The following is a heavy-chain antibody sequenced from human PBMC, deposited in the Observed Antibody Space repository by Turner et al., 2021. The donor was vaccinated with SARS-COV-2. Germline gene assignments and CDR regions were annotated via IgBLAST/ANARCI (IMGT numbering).Heavy chain of an antibody. Sequence: QVQLVQSGAEVKKPGASVKVSCKGSGYSLTELSMHWVRQAPGKGLEWIGGFDPEDGETIYAQQFQGRVTMTEDTSTDTAYMELSSLRSEDTAVYYCATGVAVAGTPSEYYFYYGMDVWGQGTTVTVSS. CDR2: FDPEDGET. CDR3: ATGVAVAGTPSEYYFYYGMDV. CDR1: GYSLTELS. V-gene: IGHV1-24*01. J-gene: IGHJ6*02. D-gene: IGHD6-19*01.